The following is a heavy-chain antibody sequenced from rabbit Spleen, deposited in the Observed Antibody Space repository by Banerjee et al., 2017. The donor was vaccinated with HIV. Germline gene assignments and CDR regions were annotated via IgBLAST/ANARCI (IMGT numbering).Heavy chain of an antibody. V-gene: IGHV1S40*01. D-gene: IGHD2-1*01. Sequence: QSLEESGGDLVKPGASLTLTCTASGFSVSSAYYMCWVRQAPGKGLEWVSCIYGGSLGAPYYATWAKGRFTASRISSTTVTLQMISLTAADTATYFCARALIYDDYRELNLWGPGTLVTVS. J-gene: IGHJ4*01. CDR2: IYGGSLGAP. CDR1: GFSVSSAYY. CDR3: ARALIYDDYRELNL.